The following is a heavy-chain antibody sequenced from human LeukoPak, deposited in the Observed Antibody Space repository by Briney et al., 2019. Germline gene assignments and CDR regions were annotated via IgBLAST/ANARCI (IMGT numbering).Heavy chain of an antibody. V-gene: IGHV3-23*01. D-gene: IGHD2-2*01. J-gene: IGHJ6*02. Sequence: GGSLRHSCAASGIMFSDYSMSWVRQAPGKGLEWVSIISGSGAHTYYAASVTGRFTLSRDNSKNTLFLRMDSLRVEDTAVYFCAKMYHMHTSYYYGIDVWGHGTAVTVSS. CDR3: AKMYHMHTSYYYGIDV. CDR1: GIMFSDYS. CDR2: ISGSGAHT.